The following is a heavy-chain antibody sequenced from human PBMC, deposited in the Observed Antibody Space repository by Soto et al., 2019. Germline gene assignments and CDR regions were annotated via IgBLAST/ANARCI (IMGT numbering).Heavy chain of an antibody. D-gene: IGHD6-13*01. CDR1: GGSISSYY. J-gene: IGHJ6*02. V-gene: IGHV4-4*07. CDR2: IYTSGST. CDR3: ARDQQSKGYSYYYYGMDV. Sequence: SETLSLTCTVSGGSISSYYWSWIRQPAGKGLEWIGRIYTSGSTNYNPSLKSRVTMSVDTSKNQFSLKLSSVTAADMAVYYCARDQQSKGYSYYYYGMDVWGQGTTVTVSS.